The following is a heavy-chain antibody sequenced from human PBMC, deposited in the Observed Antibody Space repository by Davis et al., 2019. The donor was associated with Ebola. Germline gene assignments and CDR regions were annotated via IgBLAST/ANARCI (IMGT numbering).Heavy chain of an antibody. CDR2: IYSGGST. V-gene: IGHV3-53*05. D-gene: IGHD2-21*01. J-gene: IGHJ4*02. Sequence: GESLKISCAASGFTVSSNYMSWVRQAPGKGLEWVSVIYSGGSTYYADSVKGRFTISRDNSKDTLYLQMNSLKTDDTAVYYCTRESGRGGASSTDYWGQGTLVTVSS. CDR1: GFTVSSNY. CDR3: TRESGRGGASSTDY.